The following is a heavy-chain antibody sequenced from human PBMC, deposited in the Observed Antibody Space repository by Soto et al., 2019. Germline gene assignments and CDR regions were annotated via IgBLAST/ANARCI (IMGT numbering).Heavy chain of an antibody. CDR1: GFSLSTSGVG. V-gene: IGHV2-5*01. CDR3: AHGQWVYYDSSGYLDAFDI. CDR2: IYWNDDK. J-gene: IGHJ3*02. Sequence: QITLKESGPTLVKPTQTLTLTCTFSGFSLSTSGVGVGWIRQPPGKALEWLALIYWNDDKRYSPSLKSRLTNPKDTSKTQVVLKMTNMDPVDTATYYCAHGQWVYYDSSGYLDAFDIWGQGTMVTVSS. D-gene: IGHD3-22*01.